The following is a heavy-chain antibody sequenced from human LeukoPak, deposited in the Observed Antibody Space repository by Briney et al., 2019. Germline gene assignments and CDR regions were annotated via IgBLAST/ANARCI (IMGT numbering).Heavy chain of an antibody. CDR1: RFTFSSYG. CDR3: AKGSAAGRPYYFDY. V-gene: IGHV3-23*01. J-gene: IGHJ4*02. D-gene: IGHD6-25*01. Sequence: GGSLRLSCTASRFTFSSYGMSWVRQAPGKGLEWVSSITDTSSDTYTADSVKGRFTISRDNSKNTLYLQMNSLRAEDAAVYCAKGSAAGRPYYFDYWGQGTLVTVSS. CDR2: ITDTSSDT.